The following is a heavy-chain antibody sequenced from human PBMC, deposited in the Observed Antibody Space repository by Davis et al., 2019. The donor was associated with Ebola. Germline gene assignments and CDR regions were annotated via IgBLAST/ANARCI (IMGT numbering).Heavy chain of an antibody. D-gene: IGHD3-16*02. CDR1: GYSFTSYW. CDR2: IYPGDSDT. J-gene: IGHJ1*01. V-gene: IGHV5-51*01. Sequence: GESLKISCQGSGYSFTSYWIGWVRQMPGKGLAWMGIIYPGDSDTRYSPSFQGQVTISADKSISTAYLQWSSLKASDTAMYYCARVLGELSYTEYFQHWGQGTLVTVSS. CDR3: ARVLGELSYTEYFQH.